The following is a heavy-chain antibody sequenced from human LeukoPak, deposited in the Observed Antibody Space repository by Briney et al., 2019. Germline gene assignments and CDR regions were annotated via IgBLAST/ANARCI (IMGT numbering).Heavy chain of an antibody. D-gene: IGHD2-15*01. CDR2: ISSSSSYI. J-gene: IGHJ6*02. CDR1: GFTFSSYS. CDR3: ARLGYCSGGSCYYYYYGMDV. V-gene: IGHV3-21*01. Sequence: GGSLRLSCAASGFTFSSYSMNWVRQAPGKGLEWVSSISSSSSYIYYADSVKGRFTISRDNAKNSLYLQMNSLRAEDTAVYYCARLGYCSGGSCYYYYYGMDVWGQGTTVTVSS.